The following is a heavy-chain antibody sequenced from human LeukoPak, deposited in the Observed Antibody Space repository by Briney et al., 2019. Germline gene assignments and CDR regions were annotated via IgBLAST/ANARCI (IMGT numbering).Heavy chain of an antibody. D-gene: IGHD1-26*01. Sequence: GESLKISCKGSGYSFTSYWIGWVRQMPGKGLEWMVIIYPGDSDTRYSPSFQDQVTISADKSISTAYLQWSSLKASDTAMYYCARHPVGLNLVGATPDYWGQGTLVTVSS. CDR1: GYSFTSYW. CDR3: ARHPVGLNLVGATPDY. J-gene: IGHJ4*02. V-gene: IGHV5-51*01. CDR2: IYPGDSDT.